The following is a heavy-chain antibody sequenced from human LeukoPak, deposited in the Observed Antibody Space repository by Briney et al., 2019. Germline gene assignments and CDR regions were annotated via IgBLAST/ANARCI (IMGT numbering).Heavy chain of an antibody. D-gene: IGHD3-16*01. CDR3: ATSMGGGNVDY. CDR2: ISYDGSNK. Sequence: GGSLRLSCAASGFTFSSYAMHWVRQAPGKGLEWVAVISYDGSNKYYADSVKGRFTISRDSSKNTLYLQFNSLGVDETAVYYCATSMGGGNVDYWGQGTLVTVSS. J-gene: IGHJ4*02. V-gene: IGHV3-30-3*01. CDR1: GFTFSSYA.